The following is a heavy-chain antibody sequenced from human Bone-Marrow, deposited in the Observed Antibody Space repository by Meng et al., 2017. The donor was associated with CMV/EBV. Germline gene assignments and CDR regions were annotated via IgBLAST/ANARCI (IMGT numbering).Heavy chain of an antibody. V-gene: IGHV1-18*04. J-gene: IGHJ6*02. Sequence: ASVKVSCKAFGYTFTDYYLHWVRQAPGQGLEWMGWISPVTYVTNYAQKLQGRVTMTTDTSTSTAYMELRSLRSDDTAVYYCARDFDFWSGDPDYYGMDVWGQGTTVTVSS. CDR1: GYTFTDYY. CDR2: ISPVTYVT. D-gene: IGHD3-3*01. CDR3: ARDFDFWSGDPDYYGMDV.